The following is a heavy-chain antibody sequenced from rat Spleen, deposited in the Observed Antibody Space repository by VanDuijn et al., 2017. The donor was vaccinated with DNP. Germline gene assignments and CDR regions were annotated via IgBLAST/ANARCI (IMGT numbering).Heavy chain of an antibody. CDR1: GFTFSKYG. CDR3: ATRNSGYGGYFDY. V-gene: IGHV5S13*01. D-gene: IGHD4-3*01. Sequence: EVHLVESGGGLVQPGGSLKLSCVASGFTFSKYGMAWVRQAPTKGLEWVASISTSGEYSHYRDSVKGRFTISRDNAKDTQYLQMDSLRPEDTATYYCATRNSGYGGYFDYWGQGVMVTVSS. CDR2: ISTSGEYS. J-gene: IGHJ2*01.